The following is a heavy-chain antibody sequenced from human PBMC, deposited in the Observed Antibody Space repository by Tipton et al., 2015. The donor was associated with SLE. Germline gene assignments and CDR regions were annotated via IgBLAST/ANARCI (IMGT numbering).Heavy chain of an antibody. V-gene: IGHV4-39*07. CDR3: ARRSITPYFDY. J-gene: IGHJ4*02. CDR2: IHYSGTT. CDR1: GDSISSSSYY. D-gene: IGHD2/OR15-2a*01. Sequence: TLSLTCTVSGDSISSSSYYWGWIRQPPGKGLEWIGSIHYSGTTYYNPSLKSRITISVDTSKNQFSLKLTSVTAADTAVYYCARRSITPYFDYWGQGTLVTVSS.